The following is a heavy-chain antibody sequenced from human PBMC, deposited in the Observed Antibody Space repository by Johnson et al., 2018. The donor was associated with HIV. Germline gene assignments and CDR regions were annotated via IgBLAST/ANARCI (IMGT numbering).Heavy chain of an antibody. D-gene: IGHD3-10*01. CDR1: GFTFSSYG. CDR2: IKSDGTST. V-gene: IGHV3-74*02. Sequence: VQLVESGGGVVQPGRSLRLSCAASGFTFSSYGMHWVRQAPGKGLEWVSRIKSDGTSTNYADSVKGRFTISSDNAKDTLYLQLNSLTAEDTAVYYCAKQYYGSGGSVHAFDIWGQGTMVTVSS. J-gene: IGHJ3*02. CDR3: AKQYYGSGGSVHAFDI.